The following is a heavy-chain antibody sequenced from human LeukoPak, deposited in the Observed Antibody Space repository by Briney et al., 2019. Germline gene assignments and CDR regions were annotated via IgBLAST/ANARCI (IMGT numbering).Heavy chain of an antibody. CDR2: IYYSGST. CDR3: ARYYYYYMDV. Sequence: PSETLSLTCTVSGGSISSSGYYWGWIRQPPGKGLEWIGSIYYSGSTYYNPSLKSRVTISLDKSKNQFSLNLSSVTAADTAIYYCARYYYYYMDVWGKGTTVTVSS. CDR1: GGSISSSGYY. J-gene: IGHJ6*03. V-gene: IGHV4-39*07.